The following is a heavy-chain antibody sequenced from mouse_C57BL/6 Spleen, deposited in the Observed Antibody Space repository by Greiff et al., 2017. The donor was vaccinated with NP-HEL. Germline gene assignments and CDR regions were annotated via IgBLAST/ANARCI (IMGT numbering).Heavy chain of an antibody. CDR2: IHPNSGST. V-gene: IGHV1-64*01. Sequence: VQLQQSGAELVKPGASVKLSCKASGYTFTSYWMHWVKQRPGQGLEWIGMIHPNSGSTNYNEKFKSKATLTVDKSSSTAYMQLSSLTSEDSAVYYCASVYYGYDDVYFDYWGQGTTLTVSS. D-gene: IGHD2-2*01. CDR1: GYTFTSYW. J-gene: IGHJ2*01. CDR3: ASVYYGYDDVYFDY.